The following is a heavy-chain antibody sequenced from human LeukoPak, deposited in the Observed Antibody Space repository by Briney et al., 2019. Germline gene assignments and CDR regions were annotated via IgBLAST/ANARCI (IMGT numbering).Heavy chain of an antibody. CDR1: GFTFSGCA. J-gene: IGHJ4*02. CDR2: ISGSGGST. CDR3: AKEAAGYDSSGYSDY. Sequence: PGGSLRLSCAASGFTFSGCAMNWVRQAPGKGLEWVSTISGSGGSTYYADSVKGRFTISRDNSKNTLYLQMNSLRAEDTAVYYCAKEAAGYDSSGYSDYWGQGTLVSVSP. D-gene: IGHD3-22*01. V-gene: IGHV3-23*01.